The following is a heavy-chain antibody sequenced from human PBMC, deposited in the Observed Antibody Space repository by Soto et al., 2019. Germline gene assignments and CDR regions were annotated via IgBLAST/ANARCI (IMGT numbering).Heavy chain of an antibody. V-gene: IGHV1-69*13. J-gene: IGHJ6*02. CDR1: GGTFSSYS. CDR2: IIPIFGTA. Sequence: SVNVSCKSSGGTFSSYSISWGRQAPGQGLECMGGIIPIFGTANYAQKFQGRVTITADESTSTAYMELSSLRSEDTAVYYCASYIVVVVAATRPHENYYYGMDVWGQGTTVTV. D-gene: IGHD2-15*01. CDR3: ASYIVVVVAATRPHENYYYGMDV.